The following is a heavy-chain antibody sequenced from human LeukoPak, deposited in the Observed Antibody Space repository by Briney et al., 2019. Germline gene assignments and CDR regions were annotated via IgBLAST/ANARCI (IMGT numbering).Heavy chain of an antibody. D-gene: IGHD2-21*01. V-gene: IGHV4-31*03. CDR3: ATPYCGTISCLDVFDI. CDR1: GVSISSDKYY. Sequence: PSQTLSLNCTVSGVSISSDKYYWSWIRQRPGKGLEWIGYMYYSGSTSYNPSLKSRVSISLGTPKNQFSLKLTSVTAADTAVYYCATPYCGTISCLDVFDIWGQGTMVTVSS. CDR2: MYYSGST. J-gene: IGHJ3*02.